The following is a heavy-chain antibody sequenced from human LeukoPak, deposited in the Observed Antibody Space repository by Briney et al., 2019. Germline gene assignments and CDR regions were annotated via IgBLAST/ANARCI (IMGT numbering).Heavy chain of an antibody. CDR1: GGSFRGYY. D-gene: IGHD3-10*01. J-gene: IGHJ6*04. CDR3: ARGLGSRVRGVIMSSQYYYYGMDV. CDR2: INHSGST. Sequence: SETLSLTCAVYGGSFRGYYWSWIRQPPGKGLEWIGEINHSGSTNYNPSLKGRVTISVDTSKNQFSLKLSSVTAADTAVYYCARGLGSRVRGVIMSSQYYYYGMDVWGKGTTVTVSS. V-gene: IGHV4-34*01.